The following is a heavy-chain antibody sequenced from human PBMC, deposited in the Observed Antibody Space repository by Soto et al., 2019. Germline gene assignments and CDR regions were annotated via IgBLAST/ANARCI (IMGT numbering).Heavy chain of an antibody. Sequence: DVQLLESGGGLVQPGGSLRLSCAASGFTFSDYAMSWVCQAPGKGLEWVSIISGSGDNANNADSVKCRFTIFRDNSENTLYMQMNNLRVDDTAVYYCSTYQDRQHLAWGQGTLVTVSS. J-gene: IGHJ5*02. CDR1: GFTFSDYA. CDR3: STYQDRQHLA. D-gene: IGHD2-15*01. CDR2: ISGSGDNA. V-gene: IGHV3-23*01.